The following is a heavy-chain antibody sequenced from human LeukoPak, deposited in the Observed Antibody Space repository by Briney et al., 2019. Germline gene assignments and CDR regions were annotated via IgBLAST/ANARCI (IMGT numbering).Heavy chain of an antibody. V-gene: IGHV3-49*03. CDR3: ALTYYYGSGSYN. Sequence: GGSLTLSCTASGHAFADYSISWFRQAPGKGPEWVAFIRSRAYGGTTEYAASVEGRFTSSRDDSRHIAYLQMNSLKTEDTAVYFCALTYYYGSGSYNWGLGTLVTVSP. D-gene: IGHD3-10*01. CDR1: GHAFADYS. J-gene: IGHJ4*02. CDR2: IRSRAYGGTT.